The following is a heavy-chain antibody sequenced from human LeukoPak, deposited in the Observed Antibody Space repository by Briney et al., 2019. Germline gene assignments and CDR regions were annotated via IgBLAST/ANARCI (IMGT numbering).Heavy chain of an antibody. D-gene: IGHD3-22*01. Sequence: PGGSLRLSCAASGFSVSSNYMSWVRQAPGKGLEWVSVIYSGGSTYYADSVKGRFTISRDNSKNTVYLQMNSLRAEDTAVHYCARDLNYDTASWGQGTLVTVSS. CDR3: ARDLNYDTAS. CDR2: IYSGGST. CDR1: GFSVSSNY. J-gene: IGHJ5*02. V-gene: IGHV3-53*01.